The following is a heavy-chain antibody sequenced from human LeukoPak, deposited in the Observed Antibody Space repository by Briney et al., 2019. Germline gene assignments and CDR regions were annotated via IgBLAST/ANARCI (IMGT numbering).Heavy chain of an antibody. V-gene: IGHV3-7*01. CDR2: IKKDGSDK. J-gene: IGHJ4*02. D-gene: IGHD2-2*01. Sequence: GGSLRLSCAASGFTFSSYWMTWVRQAPGKGLEWVANIKKDGSDKYYVDSVKGRFIISRDNAENSLFLQMNSLRAEDTAVYYCARWGTSWSEFDYWGQGTLVTVSS. CDR1: GFTFSSYW. CDR3: ARWGTSWSEFDY.